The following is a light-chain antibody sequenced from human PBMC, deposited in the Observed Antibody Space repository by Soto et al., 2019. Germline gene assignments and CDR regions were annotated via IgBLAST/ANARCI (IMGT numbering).Light chain of an antibody. CDR2: DVS. Sequence: QSALTQPRSVSGSPGQSVTISCTGTSSDVGGYNYVSWYQQHPGKAPKLMISDVSKRPSGVPDRFSGSKSGNTASLTISGLPAEDEDDYYCCSYAGNYYVFGTGTKLTVL. CDR3: CSYAGNYYV. V-gene: IGLV2-11*01. CDR1: SSDVGGYNY. J-gene: IGLJ1*01.